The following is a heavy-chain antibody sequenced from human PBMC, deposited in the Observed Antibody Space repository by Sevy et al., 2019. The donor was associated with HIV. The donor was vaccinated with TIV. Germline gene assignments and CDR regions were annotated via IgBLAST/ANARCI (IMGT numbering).Heavy chain of an antibody. Sequence: GGSLRLSCEGSGFSFSRSPMHWVRQAPGKGLEWVAVMSYNGNRKYNEDSVKGRLTISRDESKNTVFLQMNSLRVEDTGVYYCAREGVLMGGSIVSYGMDVRGQGTTVTVSS. CDR3: AREGVLMGGSIVSYGMDV. CDR2: MSYNGNRK. CDR1: GFSFSRSP. V-gene: IGHV3-30-3*01. J-gene: IGHJ6*02. D-gene: IGHD3-16*02.